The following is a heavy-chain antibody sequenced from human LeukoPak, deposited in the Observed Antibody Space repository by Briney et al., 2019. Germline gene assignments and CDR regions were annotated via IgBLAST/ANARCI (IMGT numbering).Heavy chain of an antibody. CDR2: ISTGSYI. Sequence: GGSLRLSCVASGFTFSRFEMNWVRQAPGKGLEWISHISTGSYIAYADSVKGRFTISRDNAKNSVYLQMNSLRAEDTAVYYCARDYGDLSYYYYYYMDVWGKGTTVTVSS. CDR1: GFTFSRFE. J-gene: IGHJ6*03. D-gene: IGHD4-17*01. V-gene: IGHV3-21*05. CDR3: ARDYGDLSYYYYYYMDV.